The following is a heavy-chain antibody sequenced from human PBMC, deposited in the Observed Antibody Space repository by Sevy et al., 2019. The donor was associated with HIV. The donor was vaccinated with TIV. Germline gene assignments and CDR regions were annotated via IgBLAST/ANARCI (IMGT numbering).Heavy chain of an antibody. CDR3: ARFGELPVRRFDP. CDR2: ISAYNGNT. CDR1: GYTFTSYG. D-gene: IGHD1-26*01. V-gene: IGHV1-18*03. J-gene: IGHJ5*02. Sequence: ASEKVSCKASGYTFTSYGISWGRQAPGEGLEWMGWISAYNGNTNYAQKLQGRVTMTTDTSTSTAYMELRSLRSDDMAVYYCARFGELPVRRFDPWGQGTLVTVSS.